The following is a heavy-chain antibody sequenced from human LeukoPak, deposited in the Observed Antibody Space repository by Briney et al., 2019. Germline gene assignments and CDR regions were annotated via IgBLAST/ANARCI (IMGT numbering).Heavy chain of an antibody. Sequence: SETLSLTCAVSGGSISRYYWSWIRQPPGKGLEWIGYIYCAGSTNSNPSLKSRITISVDTSRNEFSLRLTSVTAADTAVYYCARHESAVGALFYWGQGSLVTVSS. CDR1: GGSISRYY. D-gene: IGHD1-26*01. CDR3: ARHESAVGALFY. V-gene: IGHV4-59*08. J-gene: IGHJ4*02. CDR2: IYCAGST.